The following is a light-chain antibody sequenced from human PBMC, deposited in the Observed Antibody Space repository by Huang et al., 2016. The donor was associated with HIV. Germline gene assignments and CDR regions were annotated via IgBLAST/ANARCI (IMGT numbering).Light chain of an antibody. CDR3: QQYRNWPRT. J-gene: IGKJ1*01. CDR1: QSIGRN. Sequence: EIVMTQSPATLSVSPGERATLFCRASQSIGRNLACYQQKAGQSPRLLIYGASARATGIPARFSGVESGTEFTLTSDGLQSEDSAVYYCQQYRNWPRTFGQGTKVEI. V-gene: IGKV3-15*01. CDR2: GAS.